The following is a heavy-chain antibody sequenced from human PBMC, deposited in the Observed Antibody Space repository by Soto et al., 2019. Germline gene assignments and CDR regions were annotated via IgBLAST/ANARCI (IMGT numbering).Heavy chain of an antibody. CDR3: ARGGSSSNNYYYYGMDV. J-gene: IGHJ6*02. Sequence: SETLSLTCTFSCGSISSYYWSFIRHPAGKGLEWIGRIYTSGSTNYNPSLKSRVTMSVDTSKNQFSLKLSSVTAADTAVYYCARGGSSSNNYYYYGMDVWGQGTTVTVS. CDR2: IYTSGST. D-gene: IGHD6-6*01. CDR1: CGSISSYY. V-gene: IGHV4-4*07.